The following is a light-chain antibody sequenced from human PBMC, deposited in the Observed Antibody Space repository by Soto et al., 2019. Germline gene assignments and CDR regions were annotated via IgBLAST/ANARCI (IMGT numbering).Light chain of an antibody. J-gene: IGKJ1*01. Sequence: EIVMTQSPATLSVSPGERATFSCRASQSVSSNLAWYQQKPGQAPRLLIYGAFNRATGIPDRFSGSGSGTEFTLTISSLQSEDFAVYYCQQYDNWPPWTFGQGTKVDI. CDR1: QSVSSN. CDR3: QQYDNWPPWT. V-gene: IGKV3D-15*01. CDR2: GAF.